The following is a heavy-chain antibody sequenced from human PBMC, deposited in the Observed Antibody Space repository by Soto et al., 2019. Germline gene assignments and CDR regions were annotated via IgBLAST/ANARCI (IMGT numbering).Heavy chain of an antibody. V-gene: IGHV4-59*08. D-gene: IGHD2-21*02. CDR2: IDYRGNT. J-gene: IGHJ4*02. Sequence: QVQLQESGPGLVKPSETLSLTCTVSGGSISSDYWSWIRQSPGKGLEWIGYIDYRGNTNYNPSLKSQVTISIDTSNNQFARQVSSLTSADTAGYYCAKLWSCIPTDCSPGDWGQGTLVTVSS. CDR3: AKLWSCIPTDCSPGD. CDR1: GGSISSDY.